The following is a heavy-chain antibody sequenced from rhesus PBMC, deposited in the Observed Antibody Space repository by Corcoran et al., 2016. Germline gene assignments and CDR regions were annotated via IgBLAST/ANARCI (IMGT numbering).Heavy chain of an antibody. V-gene: IGHV4S14*01. CDR1: GYPISSGYY. CDR2: IYGSGGSN. J-gene: IGHJ5-1*01. Sequence: QVQLQESGPGLVKPSETLSLTGAVSGYPISSGYYWNWIRQPPGKGLGWIGSIYGSGGSNYLNPSLKSRVTLSVDTSKNQFSLKLSSVTAADTAVYYCARDPDNRFDVWGPGVLVTVSS. CDR3: ARDPDNRFDV.